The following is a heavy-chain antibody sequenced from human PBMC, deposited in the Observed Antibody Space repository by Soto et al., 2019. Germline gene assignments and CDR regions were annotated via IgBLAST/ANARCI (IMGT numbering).Heavy chain of an antibody. D-gene: IGHD3-22*01. V-gene: IGHV3-30*03. CDR1: GFTFSSYG. CDR2: ISYDGSNK. CDR3: RGGGYYYFAFDI. Sequence: QVQLVESGGGVVQPGRSLRLSCAASGFTFSSYGMHWVRQAPGKGLEWVAVISYDGSNKYYADSVKGRFTISRDNSKNTLYLQMNSLRAEDTAVYYCRGGGYYYFAFDIWGQGTMVIVS. J-gene: IGHJ3*02.